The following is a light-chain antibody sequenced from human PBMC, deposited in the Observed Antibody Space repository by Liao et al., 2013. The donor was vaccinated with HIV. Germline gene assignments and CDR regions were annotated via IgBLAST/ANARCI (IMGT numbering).Light chain of an antibody. Sequence: SYELTQPPSVSVSPGQTASITCSGDKLGDKYACWYQQKPGQSPMLVIYQDNKRPSGIPERFSGSNSGNTATLTISGTQPTDEADYYCQAWDRNTVLFGAGTRLSVL. J-gene: IGLJ2*01. CDR1: KLGDKY. CDR3: QAWDRNTVL. CDR2: QDN. V-gene: IGLV3-1*01.